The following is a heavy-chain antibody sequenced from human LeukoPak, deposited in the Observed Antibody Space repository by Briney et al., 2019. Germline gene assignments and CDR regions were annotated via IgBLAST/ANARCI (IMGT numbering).Heavy chain of an antibody. CDR2: IDWDDDK. V-gene: IGHV2-70*04. CDR3: ARLDSNGWFDY. D-gene: IGHD6-19*01. Sequence: SGPALLQPSPTLTLTFTFSGFSLSTREMRVSWIRQPPGKALEWLARIDWDDDKFYSTSLKTRLTISKDTSKNQVVLTMTNMDPVDTATYYCARLDSNGWFDYWGQGTLVTVSS. J-gene: IGHJ4*02. CDR1: GFSLSTREMR.